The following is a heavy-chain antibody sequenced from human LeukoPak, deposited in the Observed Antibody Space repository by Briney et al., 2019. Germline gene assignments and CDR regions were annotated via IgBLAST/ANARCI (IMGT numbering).Heavy chain of an antibody. Sequence: GGSLRLSCAASGFTFSNYWMSWVRQAPGKGLEWVANIKEDGSEKYYVDSVKGRFTISRDNAKKSLYLQMNSLRAEDTAVYYCARDDGSGRTPMDVWGKGTTVTVSS. D-gene: IGHD3-10*01. CDR1: GFTFSNYW. CDR2: IKEDGSEK. CDR3: ARDDGSGRTPMDV. V-gene: IGHV3-7*01. J-gene: IGHJ6*03.